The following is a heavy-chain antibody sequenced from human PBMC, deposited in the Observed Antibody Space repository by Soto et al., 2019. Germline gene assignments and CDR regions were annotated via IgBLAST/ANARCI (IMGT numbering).Heavy chain of an antibody. D-gene: IGHD3-3*01. J-gene: IGHJ6*02. Sequence: GGSLRLSCAASGFTFSSYAMSWVRQAPGKGLEWVTAINGGSTTYYADSVKGRFTISRDNSKNTLYLQMNSLRAEDTAVYYCARDKDWSGVYGMDVWGQGTTVTVSS. CDR2: INGGSTT. CDR1: GFTFSSYA. CDR3: ARDKDWSGVYGMDV. V-gene: IGHV3-23*01.